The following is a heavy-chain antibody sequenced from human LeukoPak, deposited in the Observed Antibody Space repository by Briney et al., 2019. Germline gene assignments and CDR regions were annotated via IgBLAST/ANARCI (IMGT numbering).Heavy chain of an antibody. CDR2: IIPIFGTA. D-gene: IGHD3-22*01. Sequence: SVMVSCKASGGTFSSYAISWVRQAPGQGLEWMGGIIPIFGTANYAQKFQGRVTITADESTSTAYMELSSLRSEDTAVYYCARHPTGYDSSGYYDWGQGTLVTVSS. CDR3: ARHPTGYDSSGYYD. V-gene: IGHV1-69*13. J-gene: IGHJ4*02. CDR1: GGTFSSYA.